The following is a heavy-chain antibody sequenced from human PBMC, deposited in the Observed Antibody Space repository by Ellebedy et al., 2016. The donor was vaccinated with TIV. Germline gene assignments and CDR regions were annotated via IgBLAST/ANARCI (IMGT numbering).Heavy chain of an antibody. CDR2: VSDSGGGT. V-gene: IGHV3-23*01. J-gene: IGHJ4*02. D-gene: IGHD6-13*01. CDR1: GFTFNSYA. Sequence: GESLKISCAASGFTFNSYAMSWVRQAPGKGLEWVSSVSDSGGGTFHADSVRGRFTISRDNSKNTLYLQMSSLRADDTAVYYCAKTGSWNPNFYFDYWGQGTLVTVSS. CDR3: AKTGSWNPNFYFDY.